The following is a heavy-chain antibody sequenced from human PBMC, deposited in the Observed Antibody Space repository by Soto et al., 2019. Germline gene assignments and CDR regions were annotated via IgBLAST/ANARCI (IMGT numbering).Heavy chain of an antibody. CDR3: ARALDDYGRYFDY. CDR1: SGSISSSNW. V-gene: IGHV4-4*02. J-gene: IGHJ4*02. CDR2: IYHSGST. Sequence: SETLSLTCAVSSGSISSSNWWSWVRQPPGKGLEWIGEIYHSGSTNYNPSLKSRVTISVDKSKNQFSPKLSSVTAADTAVYYCARALDDYGRYFDYWGQGTLVTVSS. D-gene: IGHD4-17*01.